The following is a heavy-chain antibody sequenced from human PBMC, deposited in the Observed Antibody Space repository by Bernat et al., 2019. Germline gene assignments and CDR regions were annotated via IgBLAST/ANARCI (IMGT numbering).Heavy chain of an antibody. V-gene: IGHV3-64*07. D-gene: IGHD2-8*01. CDR1: GFSFRDYA. J-gene: IGHJ4*01. CDR2: ISGGGGST. CDR3: ARIGTNGYYDY. Sequence: EVQVLESGGGLVQPGGSLRLSCAASGFSFRDYAMSWVRQAPGKGLEYVSAISGGGGSTYYADSVKGRFTISRDISKNTLYLEMGSLSAEDMAVYYCARIGTNGYYDYWGQGALVTVSS.